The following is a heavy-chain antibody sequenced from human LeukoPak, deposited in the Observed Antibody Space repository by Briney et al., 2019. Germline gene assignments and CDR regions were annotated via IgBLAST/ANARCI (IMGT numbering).Heavy chain of an antibody. CDR3: ASSNYYGSGTYDYFDY. V-gene: IGHV3-33*08. CDR1: GFTFRSYG. D-gene: IGHD3-10*01. J-gene: IGHJ4*02. CDR2: IWYDGSNK. Sequence: GGSLRLSCAASGFTFRSYGMHWVRQAPGKGLEWVAVIWYDGSNKYYADSVKGRFTISRDNSKNTLYLQMNSLRAEDTAVYYCASSNYYGSGTYDYFDYWGQGTLVTVSS.